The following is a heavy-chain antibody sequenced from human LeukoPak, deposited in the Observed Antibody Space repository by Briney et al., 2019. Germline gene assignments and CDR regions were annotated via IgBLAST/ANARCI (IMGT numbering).Heavy chain of an antibody. J-gene: IGHJ4*02. Sequence: WASVTVSCTASGGTFNNFAISWVRQAPGQGLEWVGGIIPMSGAANYVQKFQGRVTITADESTSTAYMELSSLRSEDTAIYYCASPVKYYDTWSGYPPFDYWGQGTLVTVSS. D-gene: IGHD3-3*01. V-gene: IGHV1-69*13. CDR1: GGTFNNFA. CDR2: IIPMSGAA. CDR3: ASPVKYYDTWSGYPPFDY.